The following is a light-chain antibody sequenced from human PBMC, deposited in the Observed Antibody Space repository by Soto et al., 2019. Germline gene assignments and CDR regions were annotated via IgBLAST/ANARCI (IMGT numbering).Light chain of an antibody. J-gene: IGKJ4*01. Sequence: EIVLTQSPATLSLSPGERATLSCRASQSVSSYLAWYQQKPGQAPRLLIYDASNRATGIPARFSGSGSGTDFTLPISSLEPEDFAVYYRQQRSNWPLFTFGGGTKVEIK. CDR3: QQRSNWPLFT. CDR2: DAS. V-gene: IGKV3-11*01. CDR1: QSVSSY.